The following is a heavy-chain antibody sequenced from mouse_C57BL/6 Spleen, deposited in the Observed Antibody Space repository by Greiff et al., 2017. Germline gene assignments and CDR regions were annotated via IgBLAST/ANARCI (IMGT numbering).Heavy chain of an antibody. J-gene: IGHJ2*01. D-gene: IGHD2-4*01. CDR3: ARGRLRQGFDY. Sequence: QVQLQQPGAELVKPGASVKLSCKASGYTFTSYWMQWVKQRPGQGLEWIGEIDPSDSDTNYNQKFKGKATLTVDTSSSTSYMQISSLTSEDSAVYYCARGRLRQGFDYWGQGTTLTVSS. CDR2: IDPSDSDT. CDR1: GYTFTSYW. V-gene: IGHV1-50*01.